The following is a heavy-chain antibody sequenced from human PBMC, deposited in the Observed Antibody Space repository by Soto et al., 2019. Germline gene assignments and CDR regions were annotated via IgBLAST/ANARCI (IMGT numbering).Heavy chain of an antibody. CDR1: GFTFSSYW. CDR2: INSDGSST. V-gene: IGHV3-74*01. J-gene: IGHJ6*03. Sequence: GGSLRLSCAASGFTFSSYWMHWVRQAPWKGLVWVSRINSDGSSTSYADSVKGRFTISRDNAKSTLYLQMNSLRAEDTAVYYCARDSGMTTDYYYYMDVWGKGTTVTVSS. D-gene: IGHD4-17*01. CDR3: ARDSGMTTDYYYYMDV.